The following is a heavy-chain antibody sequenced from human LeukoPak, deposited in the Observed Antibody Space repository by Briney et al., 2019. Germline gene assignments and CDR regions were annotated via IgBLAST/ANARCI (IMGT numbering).Heavy chain of an antibody. CDR3: ARIGFYMDV. D-gene: IGHD6-25*01. V-gene: IGHV3-74*01. CDR1: GFTLSSNW. J-gene: IGHJ6*03. CDR2: FYSDGGRT. Sequence: PGGSLRLSCAGSGFTLSSNWMHWVRQAPGKGLVWVARFYSDGGRTNYADSVKGRFTISGDNAKNTQYLQMSSLRAEDTAVYYCARIGFYMDVWGKGTTVTISS.